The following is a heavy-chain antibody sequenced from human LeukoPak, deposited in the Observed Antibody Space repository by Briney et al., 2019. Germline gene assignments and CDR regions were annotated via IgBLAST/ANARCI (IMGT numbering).Heavy chain of an antibody. Sequence: SETLSLTCTVSGGSISSGGYYWSWIRQHPGKGLEWIGYIYYSGSTYYNPSLKSRVTISVDTSKNQFSLKLSSVTAADTAVYYCARPTYYYDSSGYPLTSDAFDIWGQGTMVTVSS. D-gene: IGHD3-22*01. CDR3: ARPTYYYDSSGYPLTSDAFDI. CDR2: IYYSGST. J-gene: IGHJ3*02. CDR1: GGSISSGGYY. V-gene: IGHV4-31*03.